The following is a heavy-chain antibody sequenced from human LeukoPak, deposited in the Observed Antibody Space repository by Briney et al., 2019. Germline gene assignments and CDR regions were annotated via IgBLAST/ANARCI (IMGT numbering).Heavy chain of an antibody. V-gene: IGHV1-18*01. CDR1: GYTFTSYG. J-gene: IGHJ3*02. Sequence: ASVKVSCKASGYTFTSYGISWVRQAPGQGLEWMGWISAYNGNTNYAQKLQGRVTMTTDTSTSTAYMELRSLRSYDTAVYYCARPEVGANYDAFDIWGQGTMVTVSS. CDR3: ARPEVGANYDAFDI. CDR2: ISAYNGNT. D-gene: IGHD1-26*01.